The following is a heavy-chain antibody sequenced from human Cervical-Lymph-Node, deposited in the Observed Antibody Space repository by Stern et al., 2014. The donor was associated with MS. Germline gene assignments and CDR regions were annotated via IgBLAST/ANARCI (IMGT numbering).Heavy chain of an antibody. D-gene: IGHD3-16*01. CDR2: IYPDDSDT. CDR3: ARRGLGYDGSDH. V-gene: IGHV5-51*03. J-gene: IGHJ4*02. Sequence: VQLVQSGAEVRQPGESLKISCKVSGYSFANFWIGWVRQVPGKGLEWMGFIYPDDSDTRYSPSFQGHVTLSADESSSTAYLQWSSLKASATGIYYCARRGLGYDGSDHWGQGALVTVSS. CDR1: GYSFANFW.